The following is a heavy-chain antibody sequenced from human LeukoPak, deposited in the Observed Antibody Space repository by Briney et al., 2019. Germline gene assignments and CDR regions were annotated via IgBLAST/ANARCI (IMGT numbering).Heavy chain of an antibody. V-gene: IGHV4-59*01. Sequence: PSETLSLTCTVSGGSISSYYWSWIRQPPGKGLEWIGYIYYSGSTNYNPSLKSRVTISVDTSKNQFSLKLSSVTAADTAVYYCARVRAMVRGVWVDYWGQGTLVTVSS. CDR1: GGSISSYY. CDR3: ARVRAMVRGVWVDY. D-gene: IGHD3-10*01. J-gene: IGHJ4*02. CDR2: IYYSGST.